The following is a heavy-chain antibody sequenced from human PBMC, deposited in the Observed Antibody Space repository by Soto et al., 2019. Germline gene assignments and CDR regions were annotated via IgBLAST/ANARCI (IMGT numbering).Heavy chain of an antibody. V-gene: IGHV3-23*01. CDR1: GFTFSSYA. J-gene: IGHJ4*02. Sequence: EVPLLESGGGLVQPGGSLRLSCAASGFTFSSYAMRWVRQAPGKGLEWVSAVSGSGGSTYYADSVKGRFTISRDNSKNTLYLQMNSLRAGDTAVYYCARRGPGTYFDYWGQGTLVTVSS. D-gene: IGHD6-13*01. CDR3: ARRGPGTYFDY. CDR2: VSGSGGST.